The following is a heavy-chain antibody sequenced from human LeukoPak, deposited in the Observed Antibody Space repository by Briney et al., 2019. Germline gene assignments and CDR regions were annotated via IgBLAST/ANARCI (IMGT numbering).Heavy chain of an antibody. CDR3: ARFMVRGVISFDY. CDR1: GGSFSGYY. CDR2: INHSGST. J-gene: IGHJ4*02. D-gene: IGHD3-10*01. Sequence: SETLSLTCAVYGGSFSGYYWSWIRQPPGKGLEWIGEINHSGSTNYNPSLKSRVTISVDTSKNQFSLKLSSVTAADTAVCYCARFMVRGVISFDYWGQGTLVTVSS. V-gene: IGHV4-34*01.